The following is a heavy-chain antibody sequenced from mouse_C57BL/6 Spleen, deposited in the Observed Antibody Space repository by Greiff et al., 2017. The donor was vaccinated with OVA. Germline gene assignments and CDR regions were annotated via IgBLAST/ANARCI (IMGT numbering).Heavy chain of an antibody. J-gene: IGHJ1*03. CDR3: ARPKLGRGGYFDV. CDR2: ISYSGST. V-gene: IGHV3-1*01. CDR1: GYSITSGYD. Sequence: VQLKESGPGMVKPSQSLSLTCTVTGYSITSGYDWHWIRHFPGNKLEWMGYISYSGSTNYNPSLKSRISITHDTSKNHFFLKLNSVTTEDTATYYCARPKLGRGGYFDVWGTGTTVTVSS. D-gene: IGHD4-1*01.